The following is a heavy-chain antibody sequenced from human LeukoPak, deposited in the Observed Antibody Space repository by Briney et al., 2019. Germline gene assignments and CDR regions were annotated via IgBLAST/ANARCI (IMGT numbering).Heavy chain of an antibody. V-gene: IGHV4-34*01. J-gene: IGHJ6*02. CDR1: GGSFSGYY. CDR3: ARGRGYYDSSGYYPGGYYYYGMDV. Sequence: SETLSLTCSVYGGSFSGYYWSWIRQPPGKGLEWIGEINHSGSTNYNPSLKSRVTISVDTSKNQFSLKLSSVTAADTAVYYCARGRGYYDSSGYYPGGYYYYGMDVWGQGTTVTVSS. D-gene: IGHD3-22*01. CDR2: INHSGST.